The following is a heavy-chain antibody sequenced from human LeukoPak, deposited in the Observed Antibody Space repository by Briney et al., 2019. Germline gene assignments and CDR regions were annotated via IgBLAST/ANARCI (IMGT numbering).Heavy chain of an antibody. CDR1: GFTFSSYG. J-gene: IGHJ4*02. CDR2: ISHDGSDK. D-gene: IGHD6-13*01. CDR3: ARRRIAAVGDLFGY. V-gene: IGHV3-30*03. Sequence: GGSLRLSCAVSGFTFSSYGMHWVRQAPGKGLEWVAVISHDGSDKYYADSVKGRFTISRDNSKNTLYLQMNSLRTEDTAVYHCARRRIAAVGDLFGYWGQGTLVTVSS.